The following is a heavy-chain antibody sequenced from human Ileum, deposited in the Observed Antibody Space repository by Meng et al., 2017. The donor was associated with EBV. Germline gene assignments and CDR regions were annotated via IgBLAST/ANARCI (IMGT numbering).Heavy chain of an antibody. D-gene: IGHD2-15*01. J-gene: IGHJ4*02. CDR3: VRDGRSINLLDY. CDR1: GYSFNKFA. V-gene: IGHV7-4-1*02. Sequence: QGQLCPSGAELKKPGASVKVSCKASGYSFNKFAINWVRQAPGQGLEWVGWINTKTGDPRYAQGFTGRFVFSLDTSVSTAYLQISSLKPEDTAVYYCVRDGRSINLLDYWGQGTLVTVSS. CDR2: INTKTGDP.